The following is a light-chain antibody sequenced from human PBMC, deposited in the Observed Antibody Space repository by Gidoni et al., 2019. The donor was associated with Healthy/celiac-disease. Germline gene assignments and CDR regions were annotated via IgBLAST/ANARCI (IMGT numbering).Light chain of an antibody. CDR2: AAS. Sequence: DIQMTQSPSSLSASVGDRVTITCRASQSISSYLNWYQQKPGKAPKLLIYAASSLQSGVPSRFSGSGSGTDFTLTISSLQPEDFATYYCQQSYSTEGATSGPGTKVDIK. CDR3: QQSYSTEGAT. CDR1: QSISSY. J-gene: IGKJ3*01. V-gene: IGKV1-39*01.